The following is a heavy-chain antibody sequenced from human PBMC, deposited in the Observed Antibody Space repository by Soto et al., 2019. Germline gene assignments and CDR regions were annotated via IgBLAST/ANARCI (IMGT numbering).Heavy chain of an antibody. CDR2: INNAGNT. J-gene: IGHJ6*02. CDR3: VRENYYYGMDV. CDR1: GFTFSTYA. V-gene: IGHV3-66*01. Sequence: PGGSLRLSCAASGFTFSTYAMHWVRQAPGEGQGLRRGLEWVSAINNAGNTFFADSVKGRFTISRDDSKNTLYLQMNSLRVEDTATYYCVRENYYYGMDVWGQGTAVTVSS.